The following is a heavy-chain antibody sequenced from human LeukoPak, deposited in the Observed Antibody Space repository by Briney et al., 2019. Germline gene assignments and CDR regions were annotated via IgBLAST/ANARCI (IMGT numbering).Heavy chain of an antibody. CDR2: IYPGDSDT. CDR3: ARHQDTAMTHFDY. D-gene: IGHD5-18*01. V-gene: IGHV5-51*01. CDR1: GYSFTSYW. J-gene: IGHJ4*02. Sequence: GESLKISCRGSGYSFTSYWIGWVRQMPGKGLEWMGIIYPGDSDTRYSPSFQGQVTISADKSISTAYLQWSSLKASDTAMYYCARHQDTAMTHFDYWGQGTLVTVSS.